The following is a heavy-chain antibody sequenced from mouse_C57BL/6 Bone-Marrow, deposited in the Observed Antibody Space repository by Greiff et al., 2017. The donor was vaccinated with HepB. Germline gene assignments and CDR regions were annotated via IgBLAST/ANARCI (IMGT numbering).Heavy chain of an antibody. CDR1: GYTFTDYE. Sequence: QVQLQQSGAELVRPGASVTLSCKASGYTFTDYEMHWVKQTPVHGLELIGAIDPETGGTAYNQKFKGKAILTADKSSSTAYMELRSLTSEDSAVYYCTREGSGYEVDYWGQGTTLTVSS. V-gene: IGHV1-15*01. D-gene: IGHD3-2*02. J-gene: IGHJ2*01. CDR2: IDPETGGT. CDR3: TREGSGYEVDY.